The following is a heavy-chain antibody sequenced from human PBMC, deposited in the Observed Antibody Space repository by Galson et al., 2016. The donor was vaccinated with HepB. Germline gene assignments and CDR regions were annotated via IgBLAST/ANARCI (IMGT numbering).Heavy chain of an antibody. V-gene: IGHV3-7*01. Sequence: SLRLSCAASGFMLSRHWMSWVRQAPGKGLEWVANIKQDGSTIYYADSVKGRFTISRDNAKNSLYLQVNSLRAEDTAVYYCARDRFPYYYDSSGYPSDYWGQGTLVTVSS. CDR1: GFMLSRHW. D-gene: IGHD3-22*01. CDR2: IKQDGSTI. J-gene: IGHJ4*02. CDR3: ARDRFPYYYDSSGYPSDY.